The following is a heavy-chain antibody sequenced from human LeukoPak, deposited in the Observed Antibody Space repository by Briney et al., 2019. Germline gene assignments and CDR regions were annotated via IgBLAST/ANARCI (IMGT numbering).Heavy chain of an antibody. J-gene: IGHJ4*02. CDR2: INHSGST. CDR1: GGSFSGYY. CDR3: ARRRYNWNYVGYFDY. V-gene: IGHV4-34*01. Sequence: PETLSLTCAVYGGSFSGYYWSWIRQPPGKGLEWIGEINHSGSTNYNPSLKSRVTISVDTSKNQFSLKLSSVTAADTAVYYCARRRYNWNYVGYFDYWGQGTLVTVSS. D-gene: IGHD1-7*01.